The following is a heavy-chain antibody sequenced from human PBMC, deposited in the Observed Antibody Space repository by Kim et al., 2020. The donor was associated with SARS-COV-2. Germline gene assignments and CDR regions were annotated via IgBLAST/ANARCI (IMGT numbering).Heavy chain of an antibody. V-gene: IGHV4-30-2*04. J-gene: IGHJ4*02. CDR2: SGST. Sequence: SGSTYYNPSLKSRVTISVDTSKNQFSLKLSSVTAADTAVYYCARGNGDYDWGQGTLVTVSS. D-gene: IGHD4-17*01. CDR3: ARGNGDYD.